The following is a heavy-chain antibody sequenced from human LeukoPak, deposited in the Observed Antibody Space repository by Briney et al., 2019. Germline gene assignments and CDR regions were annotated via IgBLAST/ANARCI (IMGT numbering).Heavy chain of an antibody. CDR3: ASGGYCSSTSCYWVY. V-gene: IGHV4-30-4*01. J-gene: IGHJ4*02. CDR1: GGSISSGDYY. Sequence: PSETLSLTCTVSGGSISSGDYYWSWIRQPPGKGLEWIGYIYYSGSTYYNPSLKSRVTISVDTSKNQFSLKLGSVTAADTAVYYCASGGYCSSTSCYWVYWGQGTLVTVSS. D-gene: IGHD2-2*01. CDR2: IYYSGST.